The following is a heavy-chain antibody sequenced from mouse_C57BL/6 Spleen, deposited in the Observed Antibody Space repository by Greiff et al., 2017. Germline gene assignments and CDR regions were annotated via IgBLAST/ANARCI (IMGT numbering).Heavy chain of an antibody. CDR1: GYTFTDYE. D-gene: IGHD1-1*01. CDR2: IDPETGGT. Sequence: QVQLQQPGAELVRPGASVTLSCKASGYTFTDYEMHWVKQTPVHGLEWIGAIDPETGGTAYNQKFTGKAILTADKSSSTAYMERRSLTSEDSAVYYCTRNHYGSSYRFAYWGQGTLVTVSA. J-gene: IGHJ3*01. V-gene: IGHV1-15*01. CDR3: TRNHYGSSYRFAY.